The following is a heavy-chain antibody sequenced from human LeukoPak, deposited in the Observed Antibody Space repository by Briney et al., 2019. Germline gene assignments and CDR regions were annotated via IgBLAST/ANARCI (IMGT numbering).Heavy chain of an antibody. Sequence: SETLSLTCTVSGGSISSSSYYWGWIRQPPGKGLEWIGSIYHSGSTHYNPSRKSRVTISVAMSKNQFSLKLSSVTAADMAVYYCTRHQWWLAPRNFDYWGQGTLVTVSS. CDR2: IYHSGST. D-gene: IGHD2-8*01. CDR1: GGSISSSSYY. V-gene: IGHV4-39*01. CDR3: TRHQWWLAPRNFDY. J-gene: IGHJ4*02.